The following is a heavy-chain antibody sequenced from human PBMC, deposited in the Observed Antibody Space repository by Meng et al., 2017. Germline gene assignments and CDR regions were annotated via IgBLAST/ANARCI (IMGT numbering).Heavy chain of an antibody. CDR3: ARDIRPSYFDY. Sequence: QVQLVQAGAEVKKPGASAKGSCKASGYTFTRYYMHWVRQDPGQGLEWMGRINPNSGGTNYAQKFQGRVTMTRDTSISTAYMELSRLRSDDTAVYYCARDIRPSYFDYWGQGTLVTVSS. CDR2: INPNSGGT. V-gene: IGHV1-2*06. CDR1: GYTFTRYY. D-gene: IGHD3-10*01. J-gene: IGHJ4*02.